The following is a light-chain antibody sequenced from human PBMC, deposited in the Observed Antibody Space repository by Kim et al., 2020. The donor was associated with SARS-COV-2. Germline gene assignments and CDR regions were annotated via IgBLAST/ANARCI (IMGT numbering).Light chain of an antibody. J-gene: IGKJ4*01. CDR3: QA. CDR1: QDISNY. Sequence: DIQMTQSPSSLSASVGDRVTITCQASQDISNYLNWYQQKPGKAPKLLIYDASNLETGVPSRFSGSGSGTDFTFTISSLQPEDIATYYCQAFGGGTKVDIK. V-gene: IGKV1-33*01. CDR2: DAS.